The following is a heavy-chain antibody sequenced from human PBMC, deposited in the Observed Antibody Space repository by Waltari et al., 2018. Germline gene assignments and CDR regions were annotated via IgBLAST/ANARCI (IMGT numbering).Heavy chain of an antibody. V-gene: IGHV4-59*11. D-gene: IGHD6-19*01. CDR2: IYYSGST. CDR3: ARGSYSSGWYEDYFDY. CDR1: GGSISSHS. Sequence: QVQLQESGPGLVTPSETLSLTCTVSGGSISSHSWSWIPQPPGKGLEWIGYIYYSGSTNYNPSLKSRVTISVDTSKNQFSLKLSSVTAADTAVYYCARGSYSSGWYEDYFDYWGQGTLVTVSS. J-gene: IGHJ4*02.